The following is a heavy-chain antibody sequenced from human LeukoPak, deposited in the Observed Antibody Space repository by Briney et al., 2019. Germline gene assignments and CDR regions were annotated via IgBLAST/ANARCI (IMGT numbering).Heavy chain of an antibody. CDR1: GFTFSSYS. Sequence: GGSLRLSCAASGFTFSSYSMNWVRQAPGKGLEWVSSISSSSSYIYYADSVKGRFTISRDNAKNSLYLQMNSLRAEDTAVYYCARDPGIAARRTVYWGQGTLVTVSS. V-gene: IGHV3-21*01. CDR2: ISSSSSYI. D-gene: IGHD6-6*01. CDR3: ARDPGIAARRTVY. J-gene: IGHJ4*02.